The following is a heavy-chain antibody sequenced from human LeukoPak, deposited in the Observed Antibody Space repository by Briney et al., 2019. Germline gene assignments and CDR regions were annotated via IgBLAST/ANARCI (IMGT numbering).Heavy chain of an antibody. J-gene: IGHJ5*01. V-gene: IGHV3-74*01. CDR3: ARGTEGYTYGEFDS. D-gene: IGHD5-18*01. CDR2: IHRDGSST. Sequence: GGSLRLSCAASGFTFSDYWMHWVRQAPGKGLVWVSRIHRDGSSTTYADSAKGRFTISRDNAKNTLYLQMSSLRAEDTAMYYCARGTEGYTYGEFDSWGQGTLVTVSS. CDR1: GFTFSDYW.